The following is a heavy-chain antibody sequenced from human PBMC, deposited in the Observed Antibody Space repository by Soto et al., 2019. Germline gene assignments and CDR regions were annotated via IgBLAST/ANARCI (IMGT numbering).Heavy chain of an antibody. CDR1: GFTFSSYG. D-gene: IGHD4-17*01. Sequence: QVQLVESGGGVVQPGRSLRLSCAASGFTFSSYGMHWVRQAPGKGLEWVAVISYDGSNKYYADSVKGRFTISRDNAKNTLYLQLNSLRAEDTAVYYCAKDHGDHDAFDIWGQGTMVTVSS. J-gene: IGHJ3*02. V-gene: IGHV3-30*18. CDR2: ISYDGSNK. CDR3: AKDHGDHDAFDI.